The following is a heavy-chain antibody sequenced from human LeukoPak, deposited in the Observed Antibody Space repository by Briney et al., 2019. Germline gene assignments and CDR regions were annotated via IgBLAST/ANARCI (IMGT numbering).Heavy chain of an antibody. CDR2: IGAYSGNT. CDR1: GYTFTNYG. V-gene: IGHV1-18*01. D-gene: IGHD2/OR15-2a*01. J-gene: IGHJ5*02. CDR3: ARTESDYFADH. Sequence: ASVKVSCKASGYTFTNYGISWVRQAPGQGLEWMAWIGAYSGNTRYAQKLQGRVTVTTGASTAYMELRTLRSDDTAAYYCARTESDYFADHWGQGTLVTVSS.